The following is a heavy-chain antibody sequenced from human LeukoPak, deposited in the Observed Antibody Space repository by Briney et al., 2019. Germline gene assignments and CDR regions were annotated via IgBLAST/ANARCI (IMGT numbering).Heavy chain of an antibody. J-gene: IGHJ4*02. CDR3: ARDRDYRASYFDY. D-gene: IGHD4-11*01. CDR1: GYTFTGYY. V-gene: IGHV1-18*04. CDR2: TSAYSGNT. Sequence: ASVKVSCKASGYTFTGYYMHWVRQAPGQGLEWMGWTSAYSGNTNYAQKFQGRVTMTTDTSTNTAYMELRSLRSDDTAVYFCARDRDYRASYFDYWGQGTLVTVSS.